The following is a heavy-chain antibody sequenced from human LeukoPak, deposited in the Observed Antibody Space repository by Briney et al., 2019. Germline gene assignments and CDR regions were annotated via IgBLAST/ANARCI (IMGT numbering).Heavy chain of an antibody. V-gene: IGHV4-34*01. J-gene: IGHJ6*02. CDR2: VHYSGGV. Sequence: PSETLSLTCVVYGGSFRDYYWSWIRQTPGKGLEWIGQVHYSGGVYYNPSLESRVTISGDMSENQFSLNLRSVTAADTAVYFCAREEDGDPSYFYGSDVWGQGTTVTVSS. D-gene: IGHD2-21*01. CDR3: AREEDGDPSYFYGSDV. CDR1: GGSFRDYY.